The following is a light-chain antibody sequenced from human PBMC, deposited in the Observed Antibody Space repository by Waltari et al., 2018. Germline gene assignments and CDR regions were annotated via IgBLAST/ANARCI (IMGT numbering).Light chain of an antibody. CDR1: QSVTTN. Sequence: EVMMTQSPATLSVSQGEGATLSCWASQSVTTNLAWYQQKPGQAPRLLIYGASTRATGVPARFSGSGSGTEFTLSISSLQSEDFAVYYCQQYSYWPTFGRGTKVEIK. J-gene: IGKJ1*01. V-gene: IGKV3-15*01. CDR3: QQYSYWPT. CDR2: GAS.